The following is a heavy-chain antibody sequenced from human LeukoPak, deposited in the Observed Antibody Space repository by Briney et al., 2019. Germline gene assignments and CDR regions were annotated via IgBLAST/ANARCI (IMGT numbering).Heavy chain of an antibody. CDR1: GFTFSSYE. CDR3: ATYCSGGSCYRNSFDY. D-gene: IGHD2-15*01. V-gene: IGHV3-48*03. J-gene: IGHJ4*02. Sequence: GGSLRLSCAASGFTFSSYEMNWVRQAPGKGLEWVSYISSSGSTIYYANSVKGRFTISRDNAKNSLYLQMNSLRAEDTAVYYCATYCSGGSCYRNSFDYWGQGTLVTVSS. CDR2: ISSSGSTI.